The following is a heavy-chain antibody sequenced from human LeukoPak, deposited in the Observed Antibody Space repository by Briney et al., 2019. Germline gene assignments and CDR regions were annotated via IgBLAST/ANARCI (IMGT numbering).Heavy chain of an antibody. J-gene: IGHJ4*02. CDR3: ARDRRLHN. V-gene: IGHV3-48*03. CDR1: GFTFSNYE. CDR2: ISGSGSGK. D-gene: IGHD1-14*01. Sequence: GESLRLSCAASGFTFSNYEMNWVRQAPGKGLEWVSYISGSGSGKYYSDSVKGRFTISRDNAKNSLYLQMNSLRAEDTATYYCARDRRLHNWGQGTLVTVSS.